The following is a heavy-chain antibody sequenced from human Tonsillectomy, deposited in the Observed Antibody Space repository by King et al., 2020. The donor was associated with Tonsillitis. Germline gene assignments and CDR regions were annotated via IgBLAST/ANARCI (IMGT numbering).Heavy chain of an antibody. CDR1: GDSIGSSSYY. Sequence: LQLQESGPGLVKPSETLSLTCTVSGDSIGSSSYYWGWIRQPPGKGLEWIGSIYYSGSTYYNPSLKSRGTISVDTSKNQCSLKLTSVTAADTAVYYCARSSGYYRDFDYWGQGTLVTVSS. D-gene: IGHD3-22*01. J-gene: IGHJ4*02. CDR3: ARSSGYYRDFDY. CDR2: IYYSGST. V-gene: IGHV4-39*01.